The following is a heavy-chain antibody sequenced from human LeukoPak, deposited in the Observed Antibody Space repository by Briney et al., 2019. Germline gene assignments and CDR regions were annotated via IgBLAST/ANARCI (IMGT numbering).Heavy chain of an antibody. CDR3: ASRGDYGDYLDY. Sequence: GGPLRLSCAASGFTFSSYSMNWVRQAPGKGLEWVSSISSSSSYTYYADSVKGRFTISRDNAKNSLYLQMNSLRAEDTAVYYCASRGDYGDYLDYWGQGTLVTVSS. CDR1: GFTFSSYS. D-gene: IGHD4-17*01. CDR2: ISSSSSYT. J-gene: IGHJ4*02. V-gene: IGHV3-21*01.